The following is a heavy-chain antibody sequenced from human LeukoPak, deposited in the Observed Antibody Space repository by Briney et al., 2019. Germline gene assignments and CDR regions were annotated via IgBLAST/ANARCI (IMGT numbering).Heavy chain of an antibody. CDR3: ARRQLLLYYYYYYGMDV. CDR1: GGSFSGYY. J-gene: IGHJ6*02. D-gene: IGHD2-15*01. CDR2: INHSGST. V-gene: IGHV4-34*01. Sequence: PSETLSLTCAVYGGSFSGYYWSWIRQPPGKGLEWIGEINHSGSTNYNPSLKSRVTISVDTSKNQFSLKLSSVTAADTAVYYCARRQLLLYYYYYYGMDVWGQGTTVTVSS.